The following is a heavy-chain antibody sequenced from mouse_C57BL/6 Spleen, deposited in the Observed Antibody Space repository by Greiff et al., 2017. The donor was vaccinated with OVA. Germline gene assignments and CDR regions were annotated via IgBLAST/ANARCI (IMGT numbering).Heavy chain of an antibody. V-gene: IGHV1-7*01. CDR1: GYTFTSYW. Sequence: VKVVESGAELAKPGASVKLSCKASGYTFTSYWMHWVKQRPGQGLEWIGYINPSSGYTKYNQKFKDKATLTADKSSSTAYMQLSSLTYEDSAVYYCAGYYDYDEAWFAYWGQGTLVTVSA. CDR3: AGYYDYDEAWFAY. D-gene: IGHD2-4*01. CDR2: INPSSGYT. J-gene: IGHJ3*01.